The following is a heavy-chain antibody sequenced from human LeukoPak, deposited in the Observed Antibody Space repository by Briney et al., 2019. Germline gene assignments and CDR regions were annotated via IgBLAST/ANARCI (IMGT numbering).Heavy chain of an antibody. J-gene: IGHJ4*02. CDR1: GYTFTSYY. CDR2: INPSGGST. Sequence: ASVKVSYKASGYTFTSYYMLWVRQAPGQGLEWMGIINPSGGSTTYAQKFQGRVTMTRDMSTSTVYMELSSLKSEDTAVYYCSREALQGNYFDYWGQGTLVTVSS. CDR3: SREALQGNYFDY. D-gene: IGHD3-10*01. V-gene: IGHV1-46*01.